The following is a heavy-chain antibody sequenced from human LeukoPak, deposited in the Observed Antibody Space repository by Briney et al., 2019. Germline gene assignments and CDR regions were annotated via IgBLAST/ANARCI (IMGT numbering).Heavy chain of an antibody. Sequence: ASVKVSCKASGYTFTSYGISWVRQAPGQGLEWMGWISAYNDNTNYAQKLQGRVTMTTDTSTSTAYMELRSLRSDDTAVYYCARDLAAGPRGWFDPWGQGTLVTVSS. J-gene: IGHJ5*02. V-gene: IGHV1-18*01. D-gene: IGHD6-13*01. CDR2: ISAYNDNT. CDR3: ARDLAAGPRGWFDP. CDR1: GYTFTSYG.